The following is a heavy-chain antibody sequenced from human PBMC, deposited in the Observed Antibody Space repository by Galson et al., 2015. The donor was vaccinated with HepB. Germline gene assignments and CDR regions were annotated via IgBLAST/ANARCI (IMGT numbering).Heavy chain of an antibody. CDR2: ISTSGDGT. D-gene: IGHD6-13*01. CDR3: AKNPPIPPYTSTWSYHFDF. V-gene: IGHV3-23*01. J-gene: IGHJ4*02. CDR1: GFTFSSYA. Sequence: SLRLSCAASGFTFSSYAMNWVRQAPGKGLEWVSRISTSGDGTHYADSVKGRFTISRDNSENAVFLQMNSLRPEDTAVYYCAKNPPIPPYTSTWSYHFDFWGQGTLVTVSS.